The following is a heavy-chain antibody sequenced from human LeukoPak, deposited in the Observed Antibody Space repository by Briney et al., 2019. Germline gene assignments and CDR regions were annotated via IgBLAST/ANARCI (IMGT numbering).Heavy chain of an antibody. V-gene: IGHV1-69*06. CDR3: ARSPIKDIAAASYYFDY. CDR2: IIPIFGTA. D-gene: IGHD6-13*01. CDR1: GGTFSSYA. Sequence: SVKVSCKASGGTFSSYAISWVRQAPGQGLEWMRGIIPIFGTANYAQKFQGRVTITADKSTSTAYMELSSLRSEDTAVYYCARSPIKDIAAASYYFDYWGQGTLVTVSS. J-gene: IGHJ4*02.